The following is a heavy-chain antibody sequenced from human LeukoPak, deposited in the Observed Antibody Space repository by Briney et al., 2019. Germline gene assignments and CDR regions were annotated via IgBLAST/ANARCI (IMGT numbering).Heavy chain of an antibody. J-gene: IGHJ4*02. V-gene: IGHV4-34*01. CDR3: AYSSSWYAVDSNFDY. CDR2: INHSGST. D-gene: IGHD6-13*01. Sequence: SETLSLTCAVYGGSFSGYYWSWIRQPPGKGLEWIGEINHSGSTNYNPPLRSRVTISVDTSKNQFSLKLSSVTAADTAVYYCAYSSSWYAVDSNFDYWGQGTLVTVSS. CDR1: GGSFSGYY.